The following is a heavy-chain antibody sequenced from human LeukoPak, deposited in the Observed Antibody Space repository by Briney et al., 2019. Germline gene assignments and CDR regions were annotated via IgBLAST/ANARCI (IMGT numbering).Heavy chain of an antibody. CDR2: INHSGST. J-gene: IGHJ4*02. D-gene: IGHD6-19*01. CDR3: AREAGPFDY. Sequence: SETLSLTCAVYGGSFSGYYWSWIRQPPGKGLEWIGEINHSGSTNYNPSLKSRVTMSVDTSKNQFSLKLSSVTAADTAVYYCAREAGPFDYWGQGTLVTVSS. CDR1: GGSFSGYY. V-gene: IGHV4-34*01.